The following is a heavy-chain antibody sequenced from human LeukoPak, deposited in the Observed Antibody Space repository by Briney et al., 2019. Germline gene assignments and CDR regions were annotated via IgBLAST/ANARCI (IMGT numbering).Heavy chain of an antibody. J-gene: IGHJ4*02. V-gene: IGHV3-23*01. CDR1: GFTFSDAW. Sequence: PGGSLRLSCAASGFTFSDAWMSWVRQAPGKGLEWVSAISGSGGSAYYADSVKGRFTISRDNSKNTLYLQMNSLRAEDTAVYYCANYGSDFPEGYWGQGTLVTVSS. CDR2: ISGSGGSA. CDR3: ANYGSDFPEGY. D-gene: IGHD3-10*01.